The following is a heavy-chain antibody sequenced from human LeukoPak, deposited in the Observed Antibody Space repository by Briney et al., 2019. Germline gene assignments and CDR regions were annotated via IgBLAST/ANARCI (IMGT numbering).Heavy chain of an antibody. J-gene: IGHJ4*02. CDR2: INPNSGGT. CDR1: GYTFTGYY. CDR3: AAYYYDSSGYHDY. Sequence: GASVKVSCKASGYTFTGYYMHWVRQAPGQGLEWMGWINPNSGGTNYAQKFQGRVTMTRDTSISTAYMELSRLRSDDTAVYYCAAYYYDSSGYHDYWGQGTLVTVSS. V-gene: IGHV1-2*02. D-gene: IGHD3-22*01.